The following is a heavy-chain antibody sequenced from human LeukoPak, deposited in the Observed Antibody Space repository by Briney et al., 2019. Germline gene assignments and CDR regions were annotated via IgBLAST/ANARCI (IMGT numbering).Heavy chain of an antibody. CDR3: ARDLDYGGTLDY. J-gene: IGHJ4*02. CDR1: GFTFSSYG. V-gene: IGHV3-30*03. CDR2: ISYDGSNK. D-gene: IGHD4-23*01. Sequence: GGSLRLSCAASGFTFSSYGMHWVRQAPGKGLEWVAVISYDGSNKYYADSVKGRFTISRDNSKNTLYLQMNSLRAEDTAVYYCARDLDYGGTLDYWGQGTLVTVSS.